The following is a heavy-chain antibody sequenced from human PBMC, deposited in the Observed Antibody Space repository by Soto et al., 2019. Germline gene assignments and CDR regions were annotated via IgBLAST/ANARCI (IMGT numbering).Heavy chain of an antibody. CDR3: ARLTWRYSHEVDY. D-gene: IGHD5-18*01. J-gene: IGHJ4*02. Sequence: QLQLQESGPGLVKPSETLSLTCTVSGGSISSSSYYWGWIRQPPGKGLEWIGSIYYSGSTYYNPSRKSRVTISVDTSKNQFSLKLSSVTAADTAVYYCARLTWRYSHEVDYWGQGTLVTVSS. CDR1: GGSISSSSYY. CDR2: IYYSGST. V-gene: IGHV4-39*01.